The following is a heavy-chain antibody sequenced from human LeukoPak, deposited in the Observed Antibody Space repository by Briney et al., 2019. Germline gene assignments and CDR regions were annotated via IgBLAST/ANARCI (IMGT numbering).Heavy chain of an antibody. D-gene: IGHD3-3*01. CDR2: ISHSGST. CDR1: GGSFSGYY. J-gene: IGHJ4*02. CDR3: ARGRSSGDFWSGYYRGPIYFDY. V-gene: IGHV4-34*01. Sequence: PSETLSLTCAVYGGSFSGYYWSWIRQPPGKGLEWIGEISHSGSTNYNPSLKSRVTISVDTSKNQFSLKLSSVTAADTAVYYCARGRSSGDFWSGYYRGPIYFDYWGQGTLVTVSS.